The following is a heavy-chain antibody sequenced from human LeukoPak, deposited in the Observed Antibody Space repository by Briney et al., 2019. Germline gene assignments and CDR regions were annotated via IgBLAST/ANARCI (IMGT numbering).Heavy chain of an antibody. CDR2: LGGSGATT. Sequence: GGSLRLSCAASGFTFSTNSMSWVRQAPGKGLEWVSILGGSGATTYYADSVKGRFTISRDNSKNMLYLQVNSLRAEDTAVYYCAKERLTTTAFDIWGRGTMVTVSS. D-gene: IGHD4-11*01. J-gene: IGHJ3*02. V-gene: IGHV3-23*01. CDR3: AKERLTTTAFDI. CDR1: GFTFSTNS.